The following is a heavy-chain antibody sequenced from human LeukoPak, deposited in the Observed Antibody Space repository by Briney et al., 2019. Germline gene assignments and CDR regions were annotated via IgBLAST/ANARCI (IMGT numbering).Heavy chain of an antibody. V-gene: IGHV5-51*01. CDR1: GYIFTNYS. J-gene: IGHJ2*01. CDR3: ARLGAIVVVPDAMPDWYCDL. CDR2: IYPGDAET. D-gene: IGHD2-2*01. Sequence: GESLKISCKGSGYIFTNYSIGGVRQMPGKGLEWRGMIYPGDAETIYSPSFQGQVTISADKSITTARLQRSSLKPPDTAMYYCARLGAIVVVPDAMPDWYCDLWGRGTLVTASS.